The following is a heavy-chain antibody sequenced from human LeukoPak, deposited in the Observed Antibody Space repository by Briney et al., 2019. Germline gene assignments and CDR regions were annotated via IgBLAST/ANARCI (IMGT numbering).Heavy chain of an antibody. CDR3: AKDPDCSSTSCYTLESGY. V-gene: IGHV3-43*01. J-gene: IGHJ4*02. Sequence: GGSLRLSCAASGFTFDDYTMHWVRHAPGKGLEWVSLISWDGGSTYYADSVKGRFTISRENSKNSLYLQMNSLRTEDPGLYYCAKDPDCSSTSCYTLESGYWGQGTLVTVSS. CDR1: GFTFDDYT. D-gene: IGHD2-2*02. CDR2: ISWDGGST.